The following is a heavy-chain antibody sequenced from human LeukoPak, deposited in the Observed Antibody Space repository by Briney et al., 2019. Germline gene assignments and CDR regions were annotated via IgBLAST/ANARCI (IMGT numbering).Heavy chain of an antibody. J-gene: IGHJ4*02. D-gene: IGHD2-21*01. V-gene: IGHV2-5*02. CDR2: IYWDDDK. CDR1: GFSLRTRGMG. CDR3: AHTYCGQNCYQDFDF. Sequence: SGPTLVNPPETLTVTCSFSGFSLRTRGMGVGWIRQPPGKALEWLALIYWDDDKLYRSSLSNRLTISKDTSKNQVVLTVTNMDLVDTATYYCAHTYCGQNCYQDFDFWGQGILVTVSS.